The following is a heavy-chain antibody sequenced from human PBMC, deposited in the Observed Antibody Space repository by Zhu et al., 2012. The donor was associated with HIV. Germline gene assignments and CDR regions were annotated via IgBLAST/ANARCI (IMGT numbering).Heavy chain of an antibody. D-gene: IGHD1-26*01. CDR2: ISWNSGTV. CDR3: VKSGAAQVLGSFEM. CDR1: GIMFDDYG. V-gene: IGHV3-9*01. Sequence: EVQLVESGGGLEQPGRSLRLSCAASGIMFDDYGMHWVRQAPGKGLEWVSGISWNSGTVEYGDSVKGRFTISRDNAKRSLYLHMNSLRVEDTALYYCVKSGAAQVLGSFEMWGQGTMVTVSS. J-gene: IGHJ3*02.